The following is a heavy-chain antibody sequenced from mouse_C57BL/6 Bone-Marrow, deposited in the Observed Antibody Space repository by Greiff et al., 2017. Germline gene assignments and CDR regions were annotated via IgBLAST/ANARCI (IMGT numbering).Heavy chain of an antibody. V-gene: IGHV5-6*02. CDR3: ARDGNYYSYYAMDY. D-gene: IGHD2-1*01. CDR1: GFTFSRYG. Sequence: EVKLVESGGDLVKPGGSLKLSCAASGFTFSRYGMSWVRQTPDKRLEWVATISRGGSYTYYPDSVKGRFTISRDNAKNTLYLQMSGLKSEDTAMYYCARDGNYYSYYAMDYWGQGTSVTVSS. CDR2: ISRGGSYT. J-gene: IGHJ4*01.